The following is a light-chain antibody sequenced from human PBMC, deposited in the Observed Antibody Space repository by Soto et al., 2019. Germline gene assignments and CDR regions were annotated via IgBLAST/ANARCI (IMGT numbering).Light chain of an antibody. CDR1: SSDIGAYNF. CDR3: TSWTTSTTMI. CDR2: DVN. V-gene: IGLV2-14*03. Sequence: QSVLTQPASVSGSPGQSITISCTGTSSDIGAYNFVSWYQQHPGKAPKLMLYDVNIRPSGVSNRFSGSKSDNTASLTISGLRAEDEADYYCTSWTTSTTMIFGGGTKLTVL. J-gene: IGLJ2*01.